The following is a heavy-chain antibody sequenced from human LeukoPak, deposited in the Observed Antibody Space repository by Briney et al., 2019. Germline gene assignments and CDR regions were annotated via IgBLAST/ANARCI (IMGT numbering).Heavy chain of an antibody. J-gene: IGHJ4*02. CDR1: GYTXTRYY. V-gene: IGHV1-2*02. CDR3: ARGGEVGVNPFDY. Sequence: GASVKVSCKASGYTXTRYYMHGVRQAPGQGLQWMGWIYPNTGGTNSAQKFQGRVTMTRDTSISTAYMELSGLRSDDTAVYYCARGGEVGVNPFDYWGQGTPVTVSS. D-gene: IGHD3-10*01. CDR2: IYPNTGGT.